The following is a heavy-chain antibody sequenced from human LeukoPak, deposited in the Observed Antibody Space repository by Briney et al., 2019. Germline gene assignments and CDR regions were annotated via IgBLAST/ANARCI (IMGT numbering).Heavy chain of an antibody. CDR1: GFTFRSYD. CDR3: ARAAYSSTWYSRYFDL. Sequence: PGGSLRLSCAASGFTFRSYDMHWVRQAPGKGLEWVSGIGTAGEIYYQGSVKGRFTISRKNAKNSLYLQMNSLRAGDTAVYYCARAAYSSTWYSRYFDLWGRGTLVTVSS. CDR2: IGTAGEI. D-gene: IGHD6-13*01. V-gene: IGHV3-13*01. J-gene: IGHJ2*01.